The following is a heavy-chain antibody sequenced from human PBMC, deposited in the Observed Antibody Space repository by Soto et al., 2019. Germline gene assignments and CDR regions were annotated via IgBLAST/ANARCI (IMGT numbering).Heavy chain of an antibody. Sequence: QVRLQESGPGLVKPSETLSLTCNVSGGSFSSDHWGWIRQPPGKGLEWIGKINNSGITNYNPSLKSRATISVDTSKNQFSLKLTSVTGADTAVYYCARDRPWDCSISNYCYYYGLDVWGQGTTVIVSS. CDR3: ARDRPWDCSISNYCYYYGLDV. CDR2: INNSGIT. J-gene: IGHJ6*02. V-gene: IGHV4-59*01. CDR1: GGSFSSDH. D-gene: IGHD2-2*01.